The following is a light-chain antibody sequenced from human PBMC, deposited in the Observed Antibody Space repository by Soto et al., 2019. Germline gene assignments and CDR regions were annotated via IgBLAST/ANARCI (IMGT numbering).Light chain of an antibody. J-gene: IGKJ5*01. CDR3: QQRSNWPPIT. CDR1: QSVSSSY. V-gene: IGKV3D-20*02. Sequence: EVVMTQSPDTLSLSPGERATLSCMASQSVSSSYLAWYQQKPGQAPRLLIYDASNRATGIPARFSGSGSGTDFTLTISSLEPEDFAVYYCQQRSNWPPITFGQGTRLENK. CDR2: DAS.